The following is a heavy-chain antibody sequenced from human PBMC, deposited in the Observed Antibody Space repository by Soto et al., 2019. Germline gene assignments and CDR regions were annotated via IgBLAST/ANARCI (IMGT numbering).Heavy chain of an antibody. CDR3: ARHKGTRSPGGDYYYGMDV. Sequence: SETLSLTCTVSGVSISSSSYYWGWIRQPPGKGLEWIGSIYYSGSTYYNPSLKSRVTISVDTSKNQFSLKLSSVTAADTAVYYCARHKGTRSPGGDYYYGMDVWGQGTTVTVSS. CDR1: GVSISSSSYY. J-gene: IGHJ6*02. CDR2: IYYSGST. V-gene: IGHV4-39*01. D-gene: IGHD1-1*01.